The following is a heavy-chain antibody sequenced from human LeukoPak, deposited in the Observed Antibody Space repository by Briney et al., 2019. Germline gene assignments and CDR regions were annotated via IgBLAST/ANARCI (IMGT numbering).Heavy chain of an antibody. CDR2: IHYSGIT. CDR1: GGPISNYY. J-gene: IGHJ4*02. Sequence: SETLSLTCSVSGGPISNYYWSWIRQPPGKGLEWIGYIHYSGITKYNPSVKSRVTISLDTPKNQFSLKLSSVTAADTAVYYCASSGNYYFTLDYWGQGTLVTVSS. D-gene: IGHD3-10*01. V-gene: IGHV4-59*08. CDR3: ASSGNYYFTLDY.